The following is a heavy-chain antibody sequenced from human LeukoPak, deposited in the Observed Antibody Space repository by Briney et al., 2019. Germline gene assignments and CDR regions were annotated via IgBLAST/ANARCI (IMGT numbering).Heavy chain of an antibody. Sequence: AGGSLRLSCAASGFTFSSYGMHWVRQAPGKGLEWVAVISYDGSNKYYADSVKGRFTISRDNSKNTLYLQMNSLRAEDTAVYYCTKDEAVTPTTAWSVCYFNYWGQGTLVTVSS. J-gene: IGHJ4*02. CDR1: GFTFSSYG. D-gene: IGHD4-17*01. V-gene: IGHV3-30*18. CDR3: TKDEAVTPTTAWSVCYFNY. CDR2: ISYDGSNK.